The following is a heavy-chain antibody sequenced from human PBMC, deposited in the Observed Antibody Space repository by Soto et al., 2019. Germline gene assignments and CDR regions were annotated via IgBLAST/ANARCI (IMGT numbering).Heavy chain of an antibody. Sequence: QVQLVQSGAEVKKPGSSVKVSCKASGGTFSSYTISWVRQAPGQGLEWMGRIIPILGIANYAQKFQGRVTITADKSPSTAYMELSSLRSEDTAVYYCARGEQVNWFDPWGQGTLVTVSS. CDR3: ARGEQVNWFDP. CDR2: IIPILGIA. D-gene: IGHD3-16*01. J-gene: IGHJ5*02. CDR1: GGTFSSYT. V-gene: IGHV1-69*02.